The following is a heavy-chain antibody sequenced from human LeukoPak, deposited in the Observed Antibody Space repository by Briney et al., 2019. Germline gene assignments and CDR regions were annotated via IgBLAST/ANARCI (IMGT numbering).Heavy chain of an antibody. D-gene: IGHD3-22*01. J-gene: IGHJ5*02. CDR1: GYTFTGYY. CDR2: INPNSGGT. CDR3: ATDHLLPGSHWFDP. V-gene: IGHV1-2*02. Sequence: ASVKVSCKASGYTFTGYYIHWVRQAPGQGLEWMGWINPNSGGTNYAQKFQGRVTMTRDTSISTAYMELSRLTSDDTAVYYCATDHLLPGSHWFDPWGQGTLVAVSS.